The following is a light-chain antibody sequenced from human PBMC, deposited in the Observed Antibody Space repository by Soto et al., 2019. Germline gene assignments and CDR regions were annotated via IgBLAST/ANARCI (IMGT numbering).Light chain of an antibody. V-gene: IGKV1-5*01. J-gene: IGKJ1*01. CDR1: QSITSW. CDR2: DAS. Sequence: DIQMTQFPSTLSASVGDRVTITCRASQSITSWLAWYQQKPGKAPNLLIYDASSLESGVPSRFSGSGSGTEFTLTISSLQPDDFASYYCQQYNSYPRTFGQGTKVDIK. CDR3: QQYNSYPRT.